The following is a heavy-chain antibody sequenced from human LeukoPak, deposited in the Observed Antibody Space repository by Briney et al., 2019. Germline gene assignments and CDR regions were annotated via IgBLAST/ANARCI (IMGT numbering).Heavy chain of an antibody. V-gene: IGHV3-15*04. Sequence: GGSLRLSCAASGFTFSNAWMSWVRQIPGKGLEWVGRIESKTDGGTTDYAAPVKGRFTISRDDSTNTLYLQMNSLKSEDTAVYYCTTYGSGRKFDYWGQGILVTVSS. CDR1: GFTFSNAW. J-gene: IGHJ4*02. CDR2: IESKTDGGTT. D-gene: IGHD3-10*01. CDR3: TTYGSGRKFDY.